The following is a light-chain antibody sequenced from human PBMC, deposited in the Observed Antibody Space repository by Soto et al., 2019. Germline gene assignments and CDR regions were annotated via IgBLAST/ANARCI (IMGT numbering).Light chain of an antibody. Sequence: TQSPSTLSASVGDRVTITCRASQNISNYSIWYQQKPGQAPRLLIYDVSNRATGIPARFSGSGSGTDFTLTISSLQPEDFAVYYCQQRSNWPRTFGQGTKVDIK. CDR1: QNISNY. CDR2: DVS. V-gene: IGKV3-11*01. CDR3: QQRSNWPRT. J-gene: IGKJ1*01.